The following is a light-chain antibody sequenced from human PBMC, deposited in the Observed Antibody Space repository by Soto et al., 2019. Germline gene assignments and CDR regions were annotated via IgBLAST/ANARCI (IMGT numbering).Light chain of an antibody. CDR1: SSDIGAYNY. Sequence: QCALTQPPSAAGSPGQSVTISCTGTSSDIGAYNYVSWYQQYPGKAPKLMIFEVSKRPSGVPDRFSGSKSGNTASLTVSGLQAEDEADYYCCSYAGSNNLIFGTGTKLTVL. CDR3: CSYAGSNNLI. CDR2: EVS. V-gene: IGLV2-8*01. J-gene: IGLJ1*01.